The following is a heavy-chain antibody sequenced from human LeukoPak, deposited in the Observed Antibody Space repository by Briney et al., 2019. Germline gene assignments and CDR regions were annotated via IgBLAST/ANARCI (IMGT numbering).Heavy chain of an antibody. J-gene: IGHJ4*02. CDR1: GFTFSSYS. CDR2: IKTDGSIT. CDR3: ARSGNVDTAGDY. V-gene: IGHV3-74*01. D-gene: IGHD5-18*01. Sequence: SGGSLRLSCAASGFTFSSYSMNWVRQAPGKGPVWVSRIKTDGSITDYADFVKGRFTISRDNAKNSLYLQMNSLRAEDTAVYYCARSGNVDTAGDYWGQGTLVTVSS.